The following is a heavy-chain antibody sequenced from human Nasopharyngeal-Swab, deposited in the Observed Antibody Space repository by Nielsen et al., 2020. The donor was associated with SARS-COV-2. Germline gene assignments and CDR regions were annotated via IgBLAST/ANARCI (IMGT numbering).Heavy chain of an antibody. CDR1: GFTFSSYS. CDR3: ATKVVPAAEYYYYYYMDV. CDR2: ISSSSSTI. J-gene: IGHJ6*03. Sequence: ETLSLTCAASGFTFSSYSMNWVRQAPGKGLEWVSYISSSSSTIYYADSVKGRFTISRDNAKNSLYLQMNSLRAEDTAVYYCATKVVPAAEYYYYYYMDVWGKGTTVTVSS. D-gene: IGHD2-2*01. V-gene: IGHV3-48*01.